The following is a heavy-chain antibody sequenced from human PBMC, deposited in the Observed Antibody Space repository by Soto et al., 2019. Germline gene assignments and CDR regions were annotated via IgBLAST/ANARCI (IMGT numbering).Heavy chain of an antibody. Sequence: EVQLVETGGGLIQPGGSLRLSCAASGFTVSSNYMSWVRQAPGKGLEWVSVIYSGGSTYYADSVKGRFTISRDNSKNTLYLQIISLRAEDTAVYYCARDIFVSGMDVWGQGSTVTVSS. J-gene: IGHJ6*02. CDR3: ARDIFVSGMDV. V-gene: IGHV3-53*02. CDR2: IYSGGST. CDR1: GFTVSSNY.